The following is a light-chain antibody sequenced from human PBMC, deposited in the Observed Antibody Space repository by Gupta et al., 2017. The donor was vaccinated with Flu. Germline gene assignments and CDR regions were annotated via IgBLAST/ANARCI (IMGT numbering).Light chain of an antibody. J-gene: IGKJ1*01. CDR1: QSVSSSY. CDR2: GAS. V-gene: IGKV3-20*01. Sequence: GTLSSSPGERATLSCRASQSVSSSYLAGYQQKPGQAPGLLIYGASTRATGIPDRFSGSGSGTDFTLTISRLEPEDFAVYYCQQDGTSPRTFGQGTKVEIK. CDR3: QQDGTSPRT.